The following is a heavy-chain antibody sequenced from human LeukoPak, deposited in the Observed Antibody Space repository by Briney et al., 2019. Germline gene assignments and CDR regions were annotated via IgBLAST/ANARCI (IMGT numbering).Heavy chain of an antibody. Sequence: SEPLSLTCSVSGGSITNNGYYWGWNRQSPETGLEWIGSMHYSGSTYYSPSLNSRITISEDTSKNQFSLKLTSVTAADTAVYYCARDTHLVYWGQGTLVTVSS. CDR2: MHYSGST. V-gene: IGHV4-39*07. CDR3: ARDTHLVY. CDR1: GGSITNNGYY. J-gene: IGHJ4*02.